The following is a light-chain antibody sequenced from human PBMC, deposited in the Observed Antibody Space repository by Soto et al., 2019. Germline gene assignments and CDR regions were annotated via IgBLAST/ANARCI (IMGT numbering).Light chain of an antibody. CDR3: LQQTSYPWT. V-gene: IGKV1-17*01. Sequence: DIQMTQSPSSLSASVGDRVTITCRASQGIGNDLAWYQQTPGKAPKRLIYTSSNLHSVVTLRFSGSGSGTELTLTISSLQPEDFASYCCLQQTSYPWTFGQGTKVKIK. CDR1: QGIGND. J-gene: IGKJ1*01. CDR2: TSS.